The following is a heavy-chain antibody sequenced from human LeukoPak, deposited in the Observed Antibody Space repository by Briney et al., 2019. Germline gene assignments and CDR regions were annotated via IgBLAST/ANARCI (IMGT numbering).Heavy chain of an antibody. V-gene: IGHV3-48*01. Sequence: GGSLRLSCAASGFTFSSYSMNWVRQAPGKGLEWVSHISSSSSTRYYADSVKGRFTLSRDNAKNSLYLQMNSLRAEYTAVYYCARAGFTFSDYFGSFFDYWGQGTLVTVSS. D-gene: IGHD3-10*01. J-gene: IGHJ4*02. CDR1: GFTFSSYS. CDR2: ISSSSSTR. CDR3: ARAGFTFSDYFGSFFDY.